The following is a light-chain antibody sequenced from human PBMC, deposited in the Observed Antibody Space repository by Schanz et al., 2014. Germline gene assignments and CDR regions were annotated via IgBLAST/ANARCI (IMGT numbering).Light chain of an antibody. J-gene: IGLJ3*02. CDR1: SSDVGGYNY. Sequence: QSVLTQPASVSGSPGQSITISCTGTSSDVGGYNYVSWYQQHPGKAPKLMIYEVSNRPSGVSNRFSGSKSGNTASLTISGLQAEDEADYYCSSFGGSNNPPWVFGGGTKLT. CDR2: EVS. CDR3: SSFGGSNNPPWV. V-gene: IGLV2-14*01.